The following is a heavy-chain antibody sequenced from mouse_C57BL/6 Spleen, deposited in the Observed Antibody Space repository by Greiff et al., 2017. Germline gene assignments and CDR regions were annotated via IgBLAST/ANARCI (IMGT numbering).Heavy chain of an antibody. CDR2: IDPSDSYT. CDR1: GYTFTSYW. Sequence: QVQLQQPGAELVKPGASVKLSCKASGYTFTSYWMQWVNQRPGQGLEWIGEIDPSDSYTNYNQTFKGKATLTLDTSSSTAYMQLSSLTSEDSAVYYCTLTTVVATRYFDVWGTGTTVTVSS. V-gene: IGHV1-50*01. J-gene: IGHJ1*03. CDR3: TLTTVVATRYFDV. D-gene: IGHD1-1*01.